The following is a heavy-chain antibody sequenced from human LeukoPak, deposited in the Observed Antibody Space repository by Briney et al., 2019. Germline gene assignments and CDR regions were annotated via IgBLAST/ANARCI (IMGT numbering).Heavy chain of an antibody. CDR3: ARDLTRFGEDKWFDP. J-gene: IGHJ5*02. V-gene: IGHV4-59*01. CDR1: GGSISSYY. Sequence: SETLSLTCTVSGGSISSYYWSWIRQPPGKGLEWIGYIYYSGSTNYNPSLKSRVTISVDTSKNQFSLKLSSVTAADTAVYYCARDLTRFGEDKWFDPWGQGTLVTVSS. CDR2: IYYSGST. D-gene: IGHD3-10*01.